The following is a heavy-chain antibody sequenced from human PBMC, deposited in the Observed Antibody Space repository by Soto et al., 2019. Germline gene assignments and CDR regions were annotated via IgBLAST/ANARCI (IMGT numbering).Heavy chain of an antibody. J-gene: IGHJ6*02. D-gene: IGHD6-6*01. Sequence: QPGGSLRLSCAASGFTFSSYAMSWVRQAPGKGLEWVSAISGSGGSTYYADSVKGRFTISRDNSKNTLYLQMNSLRAEDTAVYYGARDVQIAARRGGREVGGQGTTVTVS. CDR1: GFTFSSYA. V-gene: IGHV3-23*01. CDR2: ISGSGGST. CDR3: ARDVQIAARRGGREV.